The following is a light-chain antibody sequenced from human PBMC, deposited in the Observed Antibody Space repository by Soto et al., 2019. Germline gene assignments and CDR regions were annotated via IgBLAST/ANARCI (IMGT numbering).Light chain of an antibody. CDR2: DNN. V-gene: IGLV1-51*01. Sequence: QSVLTQPPSGSAAPGQKVTISCSGSSSNIVNNYVSWYQQFPGTAPKLLIYDNNKRPSGIPDRFSGSKSGTSATLDITGLHTVDEADYYCGTWASSLSAVVFGGGTKLTVL. J-gene: IGLJ2*01. CDR1: SSNIVNNY. CDR3: GTWASSLSAVV.